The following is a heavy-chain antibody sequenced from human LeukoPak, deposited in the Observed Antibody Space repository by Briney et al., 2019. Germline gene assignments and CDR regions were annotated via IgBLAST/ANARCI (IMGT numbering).Heavy chain of an antibody. D-gene: IGHD3-22*01. Sequence: GGSLRLSCAASGFTFSSYGMHWVRQAPGKGLEWVAVISYDGSNKYYAESVKGRFTISRDNSKNTLYLQMNSLRAEDTAVYYCAKDGAFGDSSGHHLDYWGQGTLATVSS. V-gene: IGHV3-30*18. J-gene: IGHJ4*02. CDR3: AKDGAFGDSSGHHLDY. CDR1: GFTFSSYG. CDR2: ISYDGSNK.